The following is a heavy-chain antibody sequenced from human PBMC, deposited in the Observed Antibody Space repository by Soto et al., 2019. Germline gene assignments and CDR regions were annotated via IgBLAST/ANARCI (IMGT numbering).Heavy chain of an antibody. D-gene: IGHD3-16*02. CDR2: INAGNGNT. Sequence: ASVKVSCKASGYTFTSYAMHWVRQAPGQRREWMGWINAGNGNTKYSQKFQGRVTITRDTSASTAYMELSSLRSEDTAVYYCATSVWGSYRYTLPSDYWGQGTLVTVSS. CDR1: GYTFTSYA. J-gene: IGHJ4*02. CDR3: ATSVWGSYRYTLPSDY. V-gene: IGHV1-3*01.